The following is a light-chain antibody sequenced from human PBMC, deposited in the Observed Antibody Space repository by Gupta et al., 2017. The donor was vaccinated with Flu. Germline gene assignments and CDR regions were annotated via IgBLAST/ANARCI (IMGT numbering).Light chain of an antibody. J-gene: IGKJ3*01. V-gene: IGKV1-39*01. CDR2: AAS. CDR3: QQTYSSPFT. CDR1: QSISSY. Sequence: DIQMTQSPSPLSASVGDRVTITCRASQSISSYINWYQQKPGKAPKLLIYAASSLQSGVPSRYSGSGSGTDFTLTISSLHPEDFATYYCQQTYSSPFTFGPGTKVDFK.